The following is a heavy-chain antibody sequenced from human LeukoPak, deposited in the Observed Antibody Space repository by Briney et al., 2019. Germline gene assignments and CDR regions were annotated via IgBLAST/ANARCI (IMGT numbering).Heavy chain of an antibody. Sequence: SETLSLTCTVSGGSISSYYWSWIRQPAGKGLEWIGRIYTSGSTNYNPSLKSRVTISVDTSKNQFSLKLSSVTAADTAVYYCAREGARVSGWFPSGTENNHWFDPWGQGTLVTVSS. CDR3: AREGARVSGWFPSGTENNHWFDP. D-gene: IGHD6-19*01. V-gene: IGHV4-4*07. J-gene: IGHJ5*02. CDR2: IYTSGST. CDR1: GGSISSYY.